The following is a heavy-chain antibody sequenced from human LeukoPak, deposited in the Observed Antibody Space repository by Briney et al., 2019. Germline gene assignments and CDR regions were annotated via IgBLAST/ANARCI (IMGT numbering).Heavy chain of an antibody. Sequence: SETLSLTCTVSGGPISSGDYYWGWIRQPPGMGPEWIGSINYRGTTYYNPSLQSRVAISVDTSKNQFSLQLTSVTATDTAVYYCARVSRDSGNYYTFLDYWGQGTLVTVPS. CDR1: GGPISSGDYY. CDR2: INYRGTT. V-gene: IGHV4-39*07. J-gene: IGHJ4*02. D-gene: IGHD1-26*01. CDR3: ARVSRDSGNYYTFLDY.